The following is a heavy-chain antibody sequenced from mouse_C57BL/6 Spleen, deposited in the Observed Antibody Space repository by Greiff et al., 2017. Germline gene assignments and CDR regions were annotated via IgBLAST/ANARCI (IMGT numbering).Heavy chain of an antibody. CDR1: GYTFTDYY. CDR2: INPYNGGT. D-gene: IGHD1-1*01. V-gene: IGHV1-19*01. J-gene: IGHJ3*01. CDR3: ARGVAVRSPGGFAY. Sequence: EVQLQQSGPVLVKPGASVKMSCKASGYTFTDYYMNWVKQSHGKSLAWIGVINPYNGGTSYNQKFQGKATLTVDKSSSTAYMELNSLTSEDSAVYYCARGVAVRSPGGFAYCGQETLVTVSA.